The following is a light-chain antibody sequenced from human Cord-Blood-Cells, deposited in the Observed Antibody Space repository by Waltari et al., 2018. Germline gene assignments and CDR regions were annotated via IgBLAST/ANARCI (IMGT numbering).Light chain of an antibody. CDR1: SSDVGGYNY. J-gene: IGLJ2*01. Sequence: QSALTQPASVSGSPGQSITISCNGTSSDVGGYNYVSWYQQHPGKAPKLMIYDVSNRPSGVSKRFAGSKSGNTASLTISGLQAEDEADYYCSSYTSSSTLVVFGGGTKLTVL. V-gene: IGLV2-14*01. CDR3: SSYTSSSTLVV. CDR2: DVS.